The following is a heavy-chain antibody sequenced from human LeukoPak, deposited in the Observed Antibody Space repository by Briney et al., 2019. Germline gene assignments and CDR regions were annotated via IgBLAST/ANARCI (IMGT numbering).Heavy chain of an antibody. J-gene: IGHJ4*02. D-gene: IGHD6-19*01. CDR3: ARGGLIAVARSDY. Sequence: GGPLRLSCAASGFTFRSYSMNWVRQAPGKGLEGVSSISSNNYIYYADSVKGRFTISRDNAKNSLYLQMNSLRGEDTAVYYCARGGLIAVARSDYWGQGTLVTVSS. V-gene: IGHV3-21*01. CDR2: ISSNNYI. CDR1: GFTFRSYS.